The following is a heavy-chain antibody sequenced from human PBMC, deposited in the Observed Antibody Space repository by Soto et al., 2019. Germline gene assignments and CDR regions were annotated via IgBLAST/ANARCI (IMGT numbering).Heavy chain of an antibody. D-gene: IGHD3-3*01. Sequence: QVQLVESGGGVVQPGRSLTLSCATSGFSFNTYGMHWVRRCPGKGLEWVAVIYFDGIKKFFGDSVKGRFTISRDNSKNTVFLQINSLRVEDTAVYYCARENYYTNSGTYYYACMDVCGQGTTVTVSS. CDR2: IYFDGIKK. CDR1: GFSFNTYG. CDR3: ARENYYTNSGTYYYACMDV. J-gene: IGHJ6*02. V-gene: IGHV3-33*01.